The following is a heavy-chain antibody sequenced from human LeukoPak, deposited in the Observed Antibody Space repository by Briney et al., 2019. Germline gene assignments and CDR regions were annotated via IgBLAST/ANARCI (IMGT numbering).Heavy chain of an antibody. Sequence: PGGSLRLSCAASGFTFSTFWMTWVRQAPGRGLEWVSVIYSGGSTYFADSVKGRFTISRDNSKNTLYLQMNSLRAEDTAVYYCVRGDYGDYTLFDYWGQGTLVTVSS. J-gene: IGHJ4*02. CDR1: GFTFSTFW. D-gene: IGHD4-17*01. CDR3: VRGDYGDYTLFDY. CDR2: IYSGGST. V-gene: IGHV3-53*01.